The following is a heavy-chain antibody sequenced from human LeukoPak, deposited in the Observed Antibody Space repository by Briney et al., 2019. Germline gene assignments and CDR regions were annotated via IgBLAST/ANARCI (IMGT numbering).Heavy chain of an antibody. CDR2: ISGSGGST. Sequence: GGSLRLSCAASGFTFSSYCMSWVRQAPGKGLEWVSSISGSGGSTYYADSVKGRCTISKDNSKNPLNLQMNSLRAEDTAVNYCAKACGGDCYDIDCWGQRTLVTVSS. CDR1: GFTFSSYC. CDR3: AKACGGDCYDIDC. J-gene: IGHJ4*02. V-gene: IGHV3-23*01. D-gene: IGHD2-21*01.